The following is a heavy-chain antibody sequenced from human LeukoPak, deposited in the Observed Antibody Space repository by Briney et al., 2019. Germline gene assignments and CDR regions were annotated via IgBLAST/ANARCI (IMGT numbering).Heavy chain of an antibody. V-gene: IGHV1-69*13. J-gene: IGHJ3*02. Sequence: GASVKVSCKASGGTFSSYAISWVRQAPGQGLEWMGGIIPIFGTANYAQKFQGRVTITADESTSTAYMELSSLRSEDTAVYYCAGGTFRYDGSGYYPDAFDIWGQGTMVTVSS. D-gene: IGHD3-22*01. CDR2: IIPIFGTA. CDR3: AGGTFRYDGSGYYPDAFDI. CDR1: GGTFSSYA.